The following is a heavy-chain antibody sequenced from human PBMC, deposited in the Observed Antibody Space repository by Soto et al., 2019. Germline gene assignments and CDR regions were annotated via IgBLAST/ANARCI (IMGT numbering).Heavy chain of an antibody. CDR1: GGSISSGGYY. D-gene: IGHD2-15*01. Sequence: QVQLQESGPGLVKPSQTLSLTCTVSGGSISSGGYYWSWIRQHPGKDLEWIGYIYYSGSTYYNPTLKSRVTISVDTSKNQFSQKLSSVTAADTAVYYCARGGGGGPWYFDYWGQGTLVTVSS. CDR2: IYYSGST. V-gene: IGHV4-31*03. J-gene: IGHJ4*02. CDR3: ARGGGGGPWYFDY.